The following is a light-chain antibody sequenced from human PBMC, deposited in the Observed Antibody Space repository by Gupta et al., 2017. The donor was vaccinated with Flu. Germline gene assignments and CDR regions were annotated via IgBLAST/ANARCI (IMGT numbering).Light chain of an antibody. CDR2: EVS. CDR3: SSYTSSSTYV. V-gene: IGLV2-14*01. Sequence: QSALTQPASVSRSPGQSITISCTGSSSDVGGYKYVSWYQQHPGKAPKLIIYEVSNRPSGVSNRFSGSKSGNTASLTISGLQAEDEADFYCSSYTSSSTYVFGTGTKVTVL. CDR1: SSDVGGYKY. J-gene: IGLJ1*01.